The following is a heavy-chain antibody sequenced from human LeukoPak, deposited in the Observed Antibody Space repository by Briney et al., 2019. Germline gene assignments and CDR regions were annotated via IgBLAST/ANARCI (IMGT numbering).Heavy chain of an antibody. Sequence: SETLSLTCTVSGGSISSYYWSWIRQPPGKGLEWIGYIYYSGSTNYNPSLKGRVTISVDTSKNQFSLKLSSVTAADTAVYYCARDRDYYYGMDVWGQGTTVTVSS. J-gene: IGHJ6*02. V-gene: IGHV4-59*01. CDR3: ARDRDYYYGMDV. CDR1: GGSISSYY. CDR2: IYYSGST.